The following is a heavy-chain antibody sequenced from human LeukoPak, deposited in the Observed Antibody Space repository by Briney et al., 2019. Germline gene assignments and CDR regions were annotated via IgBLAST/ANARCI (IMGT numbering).Heavy chain of an antibody. J-gene: IGHJ3*02. CDR2: IKQDGSEK. V-gene: IGHV3-7*01. D-gene: IGHD3-9*01. CDR1: GFTFSSYW. Sequence: PGGSLRLSCAASGFTFSSYWMSWVRQAPGKGLEWVANIKQDGSEKYCVDSVKGRFTISRDNAKNSLYLQMNSLRAEDTAVYYCARDRIDSAGYYNWGGNDAFDIWGQGTMVTVSS. CDR3: ARDRIDSAGYYNWGGNDAFDI.